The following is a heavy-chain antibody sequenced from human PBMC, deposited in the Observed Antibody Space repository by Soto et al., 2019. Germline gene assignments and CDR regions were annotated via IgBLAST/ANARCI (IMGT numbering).Heavy chain of an antibody. Sequence: GASVKVSCKASGGTFSSYAISWVRQAPGQGLEWMGGIIPIFGTANYAQKFQGRVTITADESTSTAYMELSSLRSEDTAVYYCARGGGAYYYYGMDVWGQGTTVTVSS. CDR3: ARGGGAYYYYGMDV. V-gene: IGHV1-69*13. CDR1: GGTFSSYA. CDR2: IIPIFGTA. J-gene: IGHJ6*02.